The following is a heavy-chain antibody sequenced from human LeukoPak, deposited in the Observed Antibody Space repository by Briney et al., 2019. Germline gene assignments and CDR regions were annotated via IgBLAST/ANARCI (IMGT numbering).Heavy chain of an antibody. CDR2: ITWNSGSV. Sequence: GGSLRLSCAASGFTFDDYAMHWVRQAPGKGLEWVSGITWNSGSVGYADSVKGRFTISRDNTKNSLFLLMNSLRAEDTALYYCAKDYYASGSYYYFDYWGQGTLVTVSS. J-gene: IGHJ4*02. CDR3: AKDYYASGSYYYFDY. V-gene: IGHV3-9*01. D-gene: IGHD3-10*01. CDR1: GFTFDDYA.